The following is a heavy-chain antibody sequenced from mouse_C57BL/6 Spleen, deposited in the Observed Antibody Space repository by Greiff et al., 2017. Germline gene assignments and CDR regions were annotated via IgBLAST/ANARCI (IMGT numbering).Heavy chain of an antibody. D-gene: IGHD2-5*01. V-gene: IGHV5-6*01. J-gene: IGHJ1*03. CDR3: ARCESNYGYFDV. CDR2: ISSGGSYT. Sequence: EVQVVESGGDLVKPGGSLKLSCAASGFTFSSYGMSWVRQTPDKRLEWVATISSGGSYTYYPDSVKGRFTIARDNAKNTLYLQMSSLKSEDTAMYYCARCESNYGYFDVWGTGTTVTVSS. CDR1: GFTFSSYG.